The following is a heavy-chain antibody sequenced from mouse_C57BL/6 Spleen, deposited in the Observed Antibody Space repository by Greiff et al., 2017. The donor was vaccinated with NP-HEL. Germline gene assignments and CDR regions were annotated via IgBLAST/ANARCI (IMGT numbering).Heavy chain of an antibody. CDR1: GFNIKDDY. Sequence: EVKLMESGAELVRPGASVKLSCTASGFNIKDDYMHWVKQRPEQGLEWIGWIDPENGDTEYASKFQGKATITADTSSNTAYLQLSSLTSEDTAVYYCTRYYEAMDYWGQGTSVTVSS. J-gene: IGHJ4*01. CDR3: TRYYEAMDY. V-gene: IGHV14-4*01. CDR2: IDPENGDT. D-gene: IGHD2-4*01.